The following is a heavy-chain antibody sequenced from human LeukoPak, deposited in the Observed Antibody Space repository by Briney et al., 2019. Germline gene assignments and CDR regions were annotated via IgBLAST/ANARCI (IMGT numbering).Heavy chain of an antibody. V-gene: IGHV1-3*04. CDR1: GYTFTSYA. CDR2: INTDNDDT. J-gene: IGHJ4*02. CDR3: ARDWLGRSFDY. Sequence: AASVKVSCKASGYTFTSYAMHWVRQAPGQSLEWMAWINTDNDDTKYSQKFQDRVTVTRDPSASTVYMELSSLRSEDTAVYYCARDWLGRSFDYWGQGTLVTVSS. D-gene: IGHD6-19*01.